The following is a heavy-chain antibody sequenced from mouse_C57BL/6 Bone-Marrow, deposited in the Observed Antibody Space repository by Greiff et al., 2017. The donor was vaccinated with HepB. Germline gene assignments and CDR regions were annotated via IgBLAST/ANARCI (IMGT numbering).Heavy chain of an antibody. Sequence: QLQQSGAELVRPGTSVKMSCKASGYTFTNYWIGWAKQRPGHGLEWIGDIYPGGGYTNYNEKFKGKATLTADKSSSTAYMQFSSLTSEDSAIYYCARYYYDYDGAMDYWGQGTSVTVSS. V-gene: IGHV1-63*01. CDR2: IYPGGGYT. CDR3: ARYYYDYDGAMDY. CDR1: GYTFTNYW. J-gene: IGHJ4*01. D-gene: IGHD2-4*01.